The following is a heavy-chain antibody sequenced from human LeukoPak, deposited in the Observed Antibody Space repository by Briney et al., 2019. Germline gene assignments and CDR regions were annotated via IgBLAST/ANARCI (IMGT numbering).Heavy chain of an antibody. CDR1: RFTFSNYV. D-gene: IGHD6-25*01. CDR2: ITGSSDST. Sequence: GGSLRLSCAASRFTFSNYVMSWVRQAPGKGLEWVSAITGSSDSTWYADSVKGRFTISRDNSKNTLYLQKNSLRAGDTAVYYCAKGSSSARPYYFDYWGQGTPVTVSS. V-gene: IGHV3-23*01. CDR3: AKGSSSARPYYFDY. J-gene: IGHJ4*02.